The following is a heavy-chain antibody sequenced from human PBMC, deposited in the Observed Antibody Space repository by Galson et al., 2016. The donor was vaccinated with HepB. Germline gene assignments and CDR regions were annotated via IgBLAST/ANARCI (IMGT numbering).Heavy chain of an antibody. CDR2: ISGSGGRT. J-gene: IGHJ4*01. D-gene: IGHD2-21*01. V-gene: IGHV3-23*01. Sequence: SLRLSCAASGFTFSNFAMSWVRQAPGKGLEWVSAISGSGGRTYYADSVKGRFTISRDNSKNTVFLQMNSLRAEDTAIYYCAKDPDSESQKQFHNDWWGQGTLVTVSS. CDR3: AKDPDSESQKQFHNDW. CDR1: GFTFSNFA.